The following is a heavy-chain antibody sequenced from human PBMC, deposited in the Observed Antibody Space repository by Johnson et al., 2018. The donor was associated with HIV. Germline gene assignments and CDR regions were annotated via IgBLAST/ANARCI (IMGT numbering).Heavy chain of an antibody. D-gene: IGHD3-10*01. V-gene: IGHV3-9*01. CDR3: AKDSLTWFGEFPWAFDVFDI. J-gene: IGHJ3*02. Sequence: VQLVESGGGLVQPGGSLRLSCAASGFTFHEYAMHWVRQTPGKGLEWVSGIRWNSGSVGYAASVKGRLTISRDNSKKSLYLDMNSLSAEDTAFYYCAKDSLTWFGEFPWAFDVFDIWGQGTMVTVSS. CDR2: IRWNSGSV. CDR1: GFTFHEYA.